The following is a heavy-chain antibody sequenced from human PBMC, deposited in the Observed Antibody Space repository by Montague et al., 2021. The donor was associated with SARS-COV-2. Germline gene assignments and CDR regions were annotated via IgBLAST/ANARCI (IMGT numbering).Heavy chain of an antibody. J-gene: IGHJ4*02. V-gene: IGHV4-39*01. D-gene: IGHD4-23*01. CDR2: IYYSGST. CDR1: GGSISSSSYY. CDR3: ARLRSQGGNPGFQRLFDY. Sequence: SETLSLTRIVSGGSISSSSYYWGWIRQPGGKGLEWIGTIYYSGSTYYXPSVKSRVTISVDTSKNPFSLKLSSVTAADTAVYYCARLRSQGGNPGFQRLFDYWGQGALVTVSS.